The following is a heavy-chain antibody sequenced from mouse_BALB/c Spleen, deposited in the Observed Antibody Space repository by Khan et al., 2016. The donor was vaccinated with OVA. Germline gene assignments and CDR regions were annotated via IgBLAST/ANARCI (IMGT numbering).Heavy chain of an antibody. CDR1: GYTFTNYG. V-gene: IGHV9-3-1*01. J-gene: IGHJ3*01. D-gene: IGHD2-1*01. CDR3: ARSNGNYWFAY. CDR2: INTYIGEP. Sequence: VQLQESGPELKKPGETVKISCRASGYTFTNYGMNWVKQAPGQGLKWMGWINTYIGEPTYADDFKGRFAFSLETSASTAYLQINNLKNEDTATYFCARSNGNYWFAYWGQGTLVTVSA.